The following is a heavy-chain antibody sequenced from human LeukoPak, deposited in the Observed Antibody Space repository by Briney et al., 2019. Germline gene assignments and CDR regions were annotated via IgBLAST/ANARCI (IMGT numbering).Heavy chain of an antibody. Sequence: GGSLRLSCAASGFNFSSYSMNWVRQAPGKGLEGVSFISSSSSTIYYADSVKGRFTISRDNAKNSLYLQMNSLRAEDTAVYYCARDRGGSYSAIDYWGQGTLVTVSS. CDR2: ISSSSSTI. CDR3: ARDRGGSYSAIDY. J-gene: IGHJ4*02. V-gene: IGHV3-48*04. CDR1: GFNFSSYS. D-gene: IGHD1-26*01.